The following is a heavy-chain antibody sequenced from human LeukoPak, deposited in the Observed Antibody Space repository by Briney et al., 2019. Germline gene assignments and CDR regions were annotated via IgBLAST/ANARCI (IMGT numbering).Heavy chain of an antibody. CDR3: ARIRLDGYNRIYFFDY. D-gene: IGHD5-24*01. V-gene: IGHV1-69*05. CDR1: GGTFSSYA. Sequence: ASVKVSCKASGGTFSSYAIGWVRQAPGQGLEWMGGISPIFGTANYAQKFQGRVTITTDESTSTAYMELSSLRSEDTAVYYCARIRLDGYNRIYFFDYWGQGTLVTVSS. CDR2: ISPIFGTA. J-gene: IGHJ4*02.